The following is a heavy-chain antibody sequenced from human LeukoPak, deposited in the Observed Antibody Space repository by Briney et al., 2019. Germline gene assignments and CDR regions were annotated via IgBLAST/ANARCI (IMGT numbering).Heavy chain of an antibody. V-gene: IGHV1-18*01. J-gene: IGHJ6*02. CDR1: GYTFTSYG. CDR3: ARDVYYYDSSGSRYYYYGMDV. Sequence: ASVKVSCKASGYTFTSYGISWVRQAPGQGLEWMGWISAYNGNTNYAQKLQGRVTVTTDTSTSTAYMELRSLRSDDTAVYYCARDVYYYDSSGSRYYYYGMDVWGQGTTVTVSS. D-gene: IGHD3-22*01. CDR2: ISAYNGNT.